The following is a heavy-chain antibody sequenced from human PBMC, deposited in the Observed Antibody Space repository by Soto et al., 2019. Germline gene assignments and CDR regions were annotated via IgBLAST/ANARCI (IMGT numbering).Heavy chain of an antibody. Sequence: EVQLVESGGGLVQPGGSLRLSCSASGFTFSDHYMDWVRQAPGKGLEWVGRIRKKAYSYTTEYAASVKDRFTISRDDSMSSVYLQMNSLKIEDTDVYYCTSSWGDHRYFDTWGQGTLVTVSS. CDR3: TSSWGDHRYFDT. CDR1: GFTFSDHY. D-gene: IGHD3-10*01. CDR2: IRKKAYSYTT. V-gene: IGHV3-72*01. J-gene: IGHJ4*02.